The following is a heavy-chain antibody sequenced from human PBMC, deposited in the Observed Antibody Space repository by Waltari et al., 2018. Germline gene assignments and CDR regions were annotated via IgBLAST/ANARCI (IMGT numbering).Heavy chain of an antibody. CDR2: IYHSGHT. CDR3: ARRSYIVWSGYAHWFFDI. Sequence: QVQLQESGPGLVKPSETLSLTCGVSGGSINSTTSYWGWIRQPPGKGLELIGSIYHSGHTYHNPSLTSRVTISVDTSKNQFSLRLTSVTAADTATYYCARRSYIVWSGYAHWFFDIWGRGTLITVSS. V-gene: IGHV4-39*01. CDR1: GGSINSTTSY. J-gene: IGHJ2*01. D-gene: IGHD3-3*01.